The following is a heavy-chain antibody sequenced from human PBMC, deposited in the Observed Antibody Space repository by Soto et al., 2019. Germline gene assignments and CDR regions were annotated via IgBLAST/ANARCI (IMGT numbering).Heavy chain of an antibody. Sequence: QVQLVQSGAEVKKPGSSVTVSCKASGGTFGNSAISWVRQAPGQGLEWMGGSINIFPTPDYAQKFQGRVTITADDSTSTAYMELISLRSYDTAVYYCARDKVREQLGGNYSYGIDVWGQGTTVTVSS. V-gene: IGHV1-69*12. CDR3: ARDKVREQLGGNYSYGIDV. D-gene: IGHD3-10*01. CDR1: GGTFGNSA. J-gene: IGHJ6*02. CDR2: SINIFPTP.